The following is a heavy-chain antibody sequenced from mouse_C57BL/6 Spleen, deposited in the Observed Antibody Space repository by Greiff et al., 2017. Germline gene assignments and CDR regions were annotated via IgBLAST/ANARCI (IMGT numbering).Heavy chain of an antibody. V-gene: IGHV14-2*01. D-gene: IGHD1-1*01. Sequence: ESGAELVKPGASVKLSCTASGFNIKDYYMHWVKQRTEQGLEWIGRIEPEDGETKYAQKVQGKATIPADTSSNTAYLQLSSLTSEDTAVYYCARGYGSSYPYYYAMDYWGQGTSVTVSS. J-gene: IGHJ4*01. CDR2: IEPEDGET. CDR1: GFNIKDYY. CDR3: ARGYGSSYPYYYAMDY.